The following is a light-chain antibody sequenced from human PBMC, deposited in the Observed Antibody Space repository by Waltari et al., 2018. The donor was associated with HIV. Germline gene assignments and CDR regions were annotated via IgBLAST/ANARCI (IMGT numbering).Light chain of an antibody. J-gene: IGLJ1*01. V-gene: IGLV2-14*03. CDR2: DVT. CDR3: CSYTSSSTPFV. Sequence: QSALTQTASVSGSPGQSVTISCTGTSDDVGGDDYVSWYQQHPGKAPQLILYDVTNRPSGISSRFSGSKSGNAASLIISGLQAEDEADYYCCSYTSSSTPFVFGTGTRVTVL. CDR1: SDDVGGDDY.